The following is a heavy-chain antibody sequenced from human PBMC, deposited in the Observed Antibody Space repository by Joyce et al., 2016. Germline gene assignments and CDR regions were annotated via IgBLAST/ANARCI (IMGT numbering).Heavy chain of an antibody. CDR1: GGTFTSYA. CDR2: SIPIVNTE. J-gene: IGHJ4*02. V-gene: IGHV1-69*06. Sequence: QVQLVQSGAEVQKPGSSVKVSCKASGGTFTSYAIGWVRQDPGQGLEWIGGSIPIVNTEKHAQKFQGRVTITADKSTSTAYMELSSLRSEDTAVYYCARGPVNYDFWSGYPRVGFDYWGQGTLVTVSS. D-gene: IGHD3-3*01. CDR3: ARGPVNYDFWSGYPRVGFDY.